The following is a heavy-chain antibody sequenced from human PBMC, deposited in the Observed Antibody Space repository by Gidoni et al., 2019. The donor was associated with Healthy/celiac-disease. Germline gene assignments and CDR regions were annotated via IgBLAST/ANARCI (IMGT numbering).Heavy chain of an antibody. J-gene: IGHJ4*02. V-gene: IGHV3-48*02. CDR3: AREEGDWNDLLIDY. Sequence: EVQLVESGGGLVQPGGSLRLSCAASGFTFSSYSMNWVRQAPGKGLEWVSYISSSSSTIYYADSVKGRFTISRDNAKNSLYLQMNSLRDEDTAVYYCAREEGDWNDLLIDYWGQGTLVTVSS. CDR2: ISSSSSTI. D-gene: IGHD1-1*01. CDR1: GFTFSSYS.